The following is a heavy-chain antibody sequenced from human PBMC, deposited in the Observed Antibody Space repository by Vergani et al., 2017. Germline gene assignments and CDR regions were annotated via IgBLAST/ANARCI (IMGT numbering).Heavy chain of an antibody. CDR1: GGSISSYY. CDR2: IYYSGST. J-gene: IGHJ4*02. D-gene: IGHD1-26*01. CDR3: AGMGGSWES. Sequence: QVQLQESGPGLVKPSETLSLTCTVSGGSISSYYWSWIRQPPGKGLDWIGYIYYSGSTHYNPSLKSRVTISVDTSKNQFALKLSSVTAADTAVYYCAGMGGSWESWGQVTLVTVSS. V-gene: IGHV4-59*01.